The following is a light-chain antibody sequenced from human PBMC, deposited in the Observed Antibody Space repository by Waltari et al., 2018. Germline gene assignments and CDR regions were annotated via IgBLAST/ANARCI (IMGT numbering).Light chain of an antibody. V-gene: IGKV1-39*01. CDR2: GAS. J-gene: IGKJ4*01. CDR3: QQSYSIPFT. CDR1: QIIKNY. Sequence: DIQMTQSPSSLSAFMGESVTITCRTSQIIKNYLNWYHQKPGKPPKLLIYGASSLQSGVPSRFSGSGSGTDFALTINSLQPEDYATYYCQQSYSIPFTFGGGTEVEI.